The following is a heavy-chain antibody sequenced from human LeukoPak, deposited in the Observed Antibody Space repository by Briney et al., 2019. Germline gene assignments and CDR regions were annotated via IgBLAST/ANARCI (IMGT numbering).Heavy chain of an antibody. Sequence: GGSLRLSCAASGFTFSSYGMSWVRQAPGKGLEWVSAISGSGGSTYYADSVKGRFTISRDNSKNTLYLQMNSLRAEDTAVYYCAKDYSSGWYLQGAFDIWGQGTMVTVS. CDR3: AKDYSSGWYLQGAFDI. CDR1: GFTFSSYG. CDR2: ISGSGGST. D-gene: IGHD6-19*01. V-gene: IGHV3-23*01. J-gene: IGHJ3*02.